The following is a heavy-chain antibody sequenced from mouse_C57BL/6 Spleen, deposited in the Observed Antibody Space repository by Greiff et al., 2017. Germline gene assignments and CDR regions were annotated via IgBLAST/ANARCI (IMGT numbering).Heavy chain of an antibody. D-gene: IGHD1-3*01. V-gene: IGHV1-69*01. CDR2: IDPSDSYT. J-gene: IGHJ4*01. CDR3: ARWGSKAEDY. Sequence: VQLQQPGAELVMPGASVKLSCKASGYTFTSYWMHWVKQRPGQGLEWIGEIDPSDSYTNYNQKFKGKSTLTVDKSSSTAYMQLSSLTSEDSAVYYCARWGSKAEDYWGQGTSVTVSS. CDR1: GYTFTSYW.